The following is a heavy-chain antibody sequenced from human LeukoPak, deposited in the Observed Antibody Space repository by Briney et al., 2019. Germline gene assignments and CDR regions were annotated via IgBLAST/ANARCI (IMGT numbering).Heavy chain of an antibody. Sequence: GRSLRLSCTASEFTFGDYAMTWVRQAPGKGLEWVGFIRGKAYGGTTEYAASVKGRFIISRDDSKSIAYLQMNSLRAEDTAVYYCANPRGYNWNYEPKYYFDYWGQGTLVTVSS. V-gene: IGHV3-49*04. CDR1: EFTFGDYA. J-gene: IGHJ4*02. D-gene: IGHD1-7*01. CDR3: ANPRGYNWNYEPKYYFDY. CDR2: IRGKAYGGTT.